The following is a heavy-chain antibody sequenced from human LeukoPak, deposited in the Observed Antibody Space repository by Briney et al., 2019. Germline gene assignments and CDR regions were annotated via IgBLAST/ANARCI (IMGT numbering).Heavy chain of an antibody. V-gene: IGHV3-23*01. CDR3: AKDVGPYYDFWSGYYTDEEPLHYYYYMDV. J-gene: IGHJ6*03. Sequence: GGSLRLSCAASGFTFSGYAMSWVRQAPGKGLEWVSAISGSGGSTYYADSVKGRFTISRDNSKNTLYLQMNSLRAEDTAVYYCAKDVGPYYDFWSGYYTDEEPLHYYYYMDVWGKGTTVTVSS. D-gene: IGHD3-3*01. CDR1: GFTFSGYA. CDR2: ISGSGGST.